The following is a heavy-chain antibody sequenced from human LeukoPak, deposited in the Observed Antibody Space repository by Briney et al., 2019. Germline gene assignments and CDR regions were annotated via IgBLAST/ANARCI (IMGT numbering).Heavy chain of an antibody. CDR1: GGSISGYY. CDR2: IHYTGST. V-gene: IGHV4-59*08. Sequence: PSETLSLTCTVSGGSISGYYWSWIRQPPGKGLQFIGYIHYTGSTNYNPSLESRVTLSVDTSNNQFSLKLRSVTAADTAVYYCARLSKDTVVLPADMAHYFDYWGQGTLVTVSS. D-gene: IGHD2-2*01. CDR3: ARLSKDTVVLPADMAHYFDY. J-gene: IGHJ4*02.